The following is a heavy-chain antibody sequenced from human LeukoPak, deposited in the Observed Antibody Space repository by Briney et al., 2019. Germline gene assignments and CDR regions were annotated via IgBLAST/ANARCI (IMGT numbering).Heavy chain of an antibody. D-gene: IGHD5-24*01. Sequence: GGSLRLSGAASGFTFSSYAMSWVRQAPGKGLEWVSAISGSGGSTYYADSVKGRFTISRDNSKNTLYLQMNSLRAEDTAVYYCADGGPRDGYNYYYYYGMDVWGQGTTVTVSS. CDR2: ISGSGGST. V-gene: IGHV3-23*01. CDR3: ADGGPRDGYNYYYYYGMDV. J-gene: IGHJ6*02. CDR1: GFTFSSYA.